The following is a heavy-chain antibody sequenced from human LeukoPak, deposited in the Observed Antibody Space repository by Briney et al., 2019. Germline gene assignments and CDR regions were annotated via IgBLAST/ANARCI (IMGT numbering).Heavy chain of an antibody. CDR1: GFPFAPFW. Sequence: GGSLRLSCAASGFPFAPFWMTWVRPAPGKGPEVVATMNRDGSEVAYGDSVSDRFTISRDNAKNSLYLQMYSLRAEDTAVYYCARGIDEWLYLYYWGQGALVTVSS. D-gene: IGHD3-22*01. CDR3: ARGIDEWLYLYY. J-gene: IGHJ4*02. V-gene: IGHV3-7*04. CDR2: MNRDGSEV.